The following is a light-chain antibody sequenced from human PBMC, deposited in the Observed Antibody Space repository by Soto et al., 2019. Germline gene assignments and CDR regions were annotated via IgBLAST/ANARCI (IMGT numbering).Light chain of an antibody. V-gene: IGLV1-47*01. CDR3: ATWDDSLSGYV. CDR2: KNN. J-gene: IGLJ1*01. Sequence: QSVLTQPPSASGTPGQRVTISCSGSSSNIGNNYLYWYQQLPGMAPKLLVYKNNQRPSGVPERFSGSKSGTSASLAISGLRSEDAADYYCATWDDSLSGYVFATGTKLTVL. CDR1: SSNIGNNY.